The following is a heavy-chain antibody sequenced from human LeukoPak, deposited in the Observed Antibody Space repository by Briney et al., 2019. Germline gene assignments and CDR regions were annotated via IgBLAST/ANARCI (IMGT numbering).Heavy chain of an antibody. CDR2: ISGSGGSS. J-gene: IGHJ6*02. CDR1: GFTFSSYA. CDR3: AKDAVRGSGIESYYYYGMDV. Sequence: PGGSLRLSCAASGFTFSSYAMSWVRQAPGKGLEWVSAISGSGGSSYYAYSVKGRFTISRDNSKNTLYLQMNSLRAEDTAVYYCAKDAVRGSGIESYYYYGMDVWGQGTTVTVSS. V-gene: IGHV3-23*01. D-gene: IGHD3-10*01.